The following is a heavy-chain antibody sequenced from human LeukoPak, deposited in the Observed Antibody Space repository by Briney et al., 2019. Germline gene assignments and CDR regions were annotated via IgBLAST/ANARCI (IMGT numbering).Heavy chain of an antibody. D-gene: IGHD4-23*01. V-gene: IGHV3-30*19. J-gene: IGHJ6*02. CDR2: IWYDGSNK. CDR3: ARDGGNPPYYYYGMDV. Sequence: GRSLRLSCAASGFTFRRHGMHWVRQAPGKGLAWVAVIWYDGSNKYYADSVKGRFTISRDNSKNTLYLQMNSLRTEDTAVYYCARDGGNPPYYYYGMDVWGQGTTVTVSS. CDR1: GFTFRRHG.